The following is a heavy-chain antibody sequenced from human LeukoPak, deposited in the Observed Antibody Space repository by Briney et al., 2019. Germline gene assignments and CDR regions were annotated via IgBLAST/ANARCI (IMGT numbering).Heavy chain of an antibody. CDR1: GGSISSYY. CDR2: IYYSGST. D-gene: IGHD4-17*01. Sequence: SETLSLTCSVSGGSISSYYWSWIRQPPGKGLEWIGYIYYSGSTNYNPSLKSRVTISGDTSKNQFSLKVSSVTAADTAVYYCARGTVTTSPPFDYWGQGTLVTVSS. V-gene: IGHV4-59*08. J-gene: IGHJ4*02. CDR3: ARGTVTTSPPFDY.